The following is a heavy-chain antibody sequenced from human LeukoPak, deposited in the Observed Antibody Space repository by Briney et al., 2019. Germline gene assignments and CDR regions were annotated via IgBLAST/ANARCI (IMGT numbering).Heavy chain of an antibody. D-gene: IGHD3-10*01. J-gene: IGHJ4*02. Sequence: PGGSLRLSCAASGFTFSSYGMHWVRQAPGKGLEWVAVIWYDGSDKYYADSVKGRFTISRDNLKNTLYLQMNSLRAEDTAVYYCAKDRGPAGVSGFDFWGQGTLVTVSS. CDR1: GFTFSSYG. CDR2: IWYDGSDK. V-gene: IGHV3-33*06. CDR3: AKDRGPAGVSGFDF.